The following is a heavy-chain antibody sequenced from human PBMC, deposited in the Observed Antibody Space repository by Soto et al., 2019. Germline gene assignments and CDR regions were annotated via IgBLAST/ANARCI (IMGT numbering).Heavy chain of an antibody. J-gene: IGHJ4*02. V-gene: IGHV3-33*01. CDR2: VWYDGTTK. CDR1: GSTFSNYG. Sequence: QVQLVESGGGVVQPGTSLRLSCAASGSTFSNYGMHWVRQAPGKGLEWVAVVWYDGTTKFYPDSVKGRFTLARDNSNNNLYLQMNGLRVDDTAVYYCATVDNVYGSVFWGQGSLGNVAS. CDR3: ATVDNVYGSVF. D-gene: IGHD3-10*01.